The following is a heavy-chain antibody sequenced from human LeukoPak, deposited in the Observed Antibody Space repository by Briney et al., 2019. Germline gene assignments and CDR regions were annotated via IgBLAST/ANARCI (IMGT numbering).Heavy chain of an antibody. Sequence: ASVKVSCKASGYTFTSYDINWVRQATGQGLEWMGWMNPNSGNTGYAQKFQGRVTMTRNTSINTAYMELSSLGSEDTAVYYCARPMYSSSWYLPGYWGQGTLVTVSS. V-gene: IGHV1-8*01. CDR3: ARPMYSSSWYLPGY. CDR2: MNPNSGNT. CDR1: GYTFTSYD. D-gene: IGHD6-13*01. J-gene: IGHJ4*02.